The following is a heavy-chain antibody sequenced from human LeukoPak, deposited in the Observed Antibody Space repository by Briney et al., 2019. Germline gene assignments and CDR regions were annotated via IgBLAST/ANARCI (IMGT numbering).Heavy chain of an antibody. CDR2: IYHSGST. D-gene: IGHD1-26*01. Sequence: SETLSLTCAVSGGSISSGGYSWGWIRQPPGKGLEWIGYIYHSGSTYYNPSLKSRVTISVDRSKNQFSLKLSSVTAADTAVYYCARGIVRFDYWGQGTLVTVSS. CDR3: ARGIVRFDY. V-gene: IGHV4-30-2*01. CDR1: GGSISSGGYS. J-gene: IGHJ4*02.